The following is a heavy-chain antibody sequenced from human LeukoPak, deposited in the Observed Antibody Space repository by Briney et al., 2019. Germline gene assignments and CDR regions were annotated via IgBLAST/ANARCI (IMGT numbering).Heavy chain of an antibody. V-gene: IGHV1-69*05. J-gene: IGHJ6*03. D-gene: IGHD1-7*01. CDR3: ARAPYNWNYEPHYYYYMDV. Sequence: SVKVSCKASGGTFSSYAISWVRQAPGQGLEWMGGIIPIFGTANYAQKFQGRVTITMDESTSTAYMELSSLRSEDTAVYYCARAPYNWNYEPHYYYYMDVWGKGTTVTVSS. CDR1: GGTFSSYA. CDR2: IIPIFGTA.